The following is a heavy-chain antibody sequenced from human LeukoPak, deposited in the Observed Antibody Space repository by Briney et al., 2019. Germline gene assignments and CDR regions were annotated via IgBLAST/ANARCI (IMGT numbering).Heavy chain of an antibody. V-gene: IGHV4-31*03. CDR2: IYYSGST. CDR3: ARDYDSSGFRFDP. D-gene: IGHD3-22*01. Sequence: SQTLSLTCTVSGGSISSGGYYWTWIRQHPGKGLEWIGYIYYSGSTYYNPSLKSRVTISVDTSKNQFPLKLSSVTAADTAVYYCARDYDSSGFRFDPWGPGTLVTVSS. CDR1: GGSISSGGYY. J-gene: IGHJ5*02.